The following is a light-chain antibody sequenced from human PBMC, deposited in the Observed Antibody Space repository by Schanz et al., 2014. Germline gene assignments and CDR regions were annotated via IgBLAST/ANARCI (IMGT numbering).Light chain of an antibody. CDR2: EVT. V-gene: IGLV2-8*01. Sequence: QSALTQPASASGSPGQSVTISCTGTSSDVGGYNYVSWYQQHPGKAPKLMIYEVTKRPSGVPDRFSGSKSGNTASLTVSGLQAEDEADYYCSSYTSSSTFVVFGGGTKLTVL. CDR3: SSYTSSSTFVV. J-gene: IGLJ2*01. CDR1: SSDVGGYNY.